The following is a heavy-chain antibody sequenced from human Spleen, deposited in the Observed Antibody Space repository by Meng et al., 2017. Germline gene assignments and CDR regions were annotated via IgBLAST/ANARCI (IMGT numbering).Heavy chain of an antibody. V-gene: IGHV3-7*01. Sequence: GESLKISCAASGFPVSSNYMTWVRQSPGKGLEWVANIKQDGGEKYYVDSVKGRFTISRDNAKNSLYLQMNSLRAEDTAVYYCARCDEDYSGNYPDVFDIWGQGTMVTVSS. J-gene: IGHJ3*02. D-gene: IGHD1-26*01. CDR2: IKQDGGEK. CDR1: GFPVSSNY. CDR3: ARCDEDYSGNYPDVFDI.